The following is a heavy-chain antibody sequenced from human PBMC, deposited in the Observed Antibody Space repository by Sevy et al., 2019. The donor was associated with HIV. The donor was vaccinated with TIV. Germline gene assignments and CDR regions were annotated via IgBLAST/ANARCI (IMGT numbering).Heavy chain of an antibody. V-gene: IGHV3-72*01. D-gene: IGHD6-13*01. CDR1: GFTFSDHY. CDR3: ATYAGIAAAGRVFDY. CDR2: TRKKADGYTT. Sequence: GGSLRLSCVASGFTFSDHYMEWVRQAPGKGLEWVGRTRKKADGYTTEYASSVKGRFTIPRDESKNSLYVQMNSLKAQETAVYYCATYAGIAAAGRVFDYWGQGTLVTVSS. J-gene: IGHJ4*02.